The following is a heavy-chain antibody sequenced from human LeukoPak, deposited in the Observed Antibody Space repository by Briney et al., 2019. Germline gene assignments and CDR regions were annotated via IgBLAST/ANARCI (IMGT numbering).Heavy chain of an antibody. J-gene: IGHJ4*02. V-gene: IGHV3-30-3*01. CDR1: GFTFSSYA. Sequence: PGRSLRLSCAASGFTFSSYAMHWVRQAPGKGLEWVAVISYDGSNKYYADSVKGRFTISRDNSKNTLYLQMNSLRAEDTAVYYCARDFRDDYWGQGTLVTVSS. CDR2: ISYDGSNK. D-gene: IGHD5-24*01. CDR3: ARDFRDDY.